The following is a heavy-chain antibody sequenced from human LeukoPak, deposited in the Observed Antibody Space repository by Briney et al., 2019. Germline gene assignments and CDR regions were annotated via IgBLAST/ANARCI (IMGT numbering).Heavy chain of an antibody. J-gene: IGHJ4*02. CDR3: ATALSLPQFDY. CDR1: GGSFSGYY. CDR2: INHSGST. V-gene: IGHV4-34*01. Sequence: RTSETLSLTCAVYGGSFSGYYRSWIRQPPGKGLEWIGEINHSGSTNYNPSLKSRVTISVDTSKNQFSLKLSSVTAADTAVYYCATALSLPQFDYWGQGTLVTVSS.